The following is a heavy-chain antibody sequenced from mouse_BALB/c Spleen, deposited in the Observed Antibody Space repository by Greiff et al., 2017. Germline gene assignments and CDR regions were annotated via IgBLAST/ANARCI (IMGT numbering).Heavy chain of an antibody. V-gene: IGHV1-77*01. CDR1: GYSFTDYY. D-gene: IGHD3-1*01. CDR2: IYPGSGNT. CDR3: ERWAHWYFDV. J-gene: IGHJ1*01. Sequence: VQLLQSGAELVRPGASVKLSCKASGYSFTDYYIHWVKQRPGKGLEWIGVIYPGSGNTYYNEKFKGKATLTADKSSSTGYMQLSSLTSEDYEDYVCERWAHWYFDVWGAGTTVTVSS.